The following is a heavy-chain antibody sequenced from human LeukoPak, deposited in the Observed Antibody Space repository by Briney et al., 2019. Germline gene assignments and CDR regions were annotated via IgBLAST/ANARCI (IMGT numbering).Heavy chain of an antibody. CDR2: INHSGST. CDR1: GGSFSGYY. D-gene: IGHD3-10*01. J-gene: IGHJ6*02. CDR3: ARGMVRFMFYYYYYGMDV. Sequence: SETLSLTCAVSGGSFSGYYWGWIRQPPGKGLEWIGEINHSGSTNYNPSLKSRVTISVDTSKNQFSLKLSSVTAADTAVYYCARGMVRFMFYYYYYGMDVWGQGTTVTVSS. V-gene: IGHV4-34*01.